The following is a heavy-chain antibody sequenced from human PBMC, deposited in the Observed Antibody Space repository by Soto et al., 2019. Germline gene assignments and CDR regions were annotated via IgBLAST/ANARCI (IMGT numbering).Heavy chain of an antibody. CDR2: IYHSGST. Sequence: QLQLQESGSGLVKPSQTLSLTCAVSGGSISSGGYSWSWIRQPPGKGLEWIGYIYHSGSTYYNPCLRTRFTISVDRSKTQFSLKLSARTAADTAVSSLARGPPSGRWGQRTRVTGSS. J-gene: IGHJ1*01. CDR3: ARGPPSGR. CDR1: GGSISSGGYS. V-gene: IGHV4-30-2*01.